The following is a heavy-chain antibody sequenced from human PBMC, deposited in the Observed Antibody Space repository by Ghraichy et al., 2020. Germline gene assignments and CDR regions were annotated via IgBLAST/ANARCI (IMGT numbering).Heavy chain of an antibody. D-gene: IGHD1-1*01. V-gene: IGHV3-43*01. J-gene: IGHJ4*01. CDR3: AKEISYTWDALYFDS. CDR2: ISWDGGNK. CDR1: GFTFENYN. Sequence: GGSLRLSCTASGFTFENYNMHWVRQAPGKGLEWVSLISWDGGNKYYVDSVRGRFTISRDNRRNSLYLHMNNLRPEDTALYYCAKEISYTWDALYFDSWGRGTLVTVSS.